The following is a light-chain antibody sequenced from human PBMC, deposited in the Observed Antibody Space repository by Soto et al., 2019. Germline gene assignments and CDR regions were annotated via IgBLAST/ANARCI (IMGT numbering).Light chain of an antibody. CDR1: SSNIGSNT. CDR2: SNN. CDR3: AAWDDSLNGLV. J-gene: IGLJ3*02. V-gene: IGLV1-44*01. Sequence: QSVLTQPPSASGTPGQRVTISCSGSSSNIGSNTVSWYQQLPGTAPKLLIYSNNQRPSGVPDRFSGSKSGTSASLAISGLQYEDEADYYCAAWDDSLNGLVFGGGTKLTVL.